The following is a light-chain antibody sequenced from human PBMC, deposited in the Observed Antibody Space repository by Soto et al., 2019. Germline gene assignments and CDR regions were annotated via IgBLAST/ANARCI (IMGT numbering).Light chain of an antibody. CDR2: GAS. Sequence: EIVMTQSPATLSVSLGERATLSCRASQSVSSSYLAWYQQKPGQAPRLFIYGASSRATGIPDRFSGSGSGTDFTLTISRLEPEDFAVYYCQQYGSSPWTFGQGTKVDIK. V-gene: IGKV3-20*01. CDR1: QSVSSSY. CDR3: QQYGSSPWT. J-gene: IGKJ1*01.